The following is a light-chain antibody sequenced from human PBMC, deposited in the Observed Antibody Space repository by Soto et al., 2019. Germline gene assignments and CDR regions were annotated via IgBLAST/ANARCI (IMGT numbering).Light chain of an antibody. CDR3: CSFANRGTGV. CDR1: SSDVGSYNL. V-gene: IGLV2-23*02. CDR2: EVS. J-gene: IGLJ3*02. Sequence: QSALTQPASVSGSPGQSITISCTGTSSDVGSYNLVSWYQQHPGQVPKLMVYEVSKRSAGVSNRFSGSKAGNTSSLTVSGLQAEDEADYYCCSFANRGTGVFGGGTKLTVL.